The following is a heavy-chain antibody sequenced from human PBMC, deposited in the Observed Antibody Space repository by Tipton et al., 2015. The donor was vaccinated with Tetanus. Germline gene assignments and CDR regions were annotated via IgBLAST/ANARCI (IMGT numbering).Heavy chain of an antibody. Sequence: GSLRLSCAASGFTFSNYALSWVRQAPGKGLEWVASISGGGRSTHYAESVQGRFTISRDNAKNSLYLLMDSLRAEDTAVYYCARDQIVEQATRDHDYGVDVWGQGTTVTVSS. D-gene: IGHD3-22*01. CDR3: ARDQIVEQATRDHDYGVDV. J-gene: IGHJ6*02. V-gene: IGHV3-23*01. CDR1: GFTFSNYA. CDR2: ISGGGRST.